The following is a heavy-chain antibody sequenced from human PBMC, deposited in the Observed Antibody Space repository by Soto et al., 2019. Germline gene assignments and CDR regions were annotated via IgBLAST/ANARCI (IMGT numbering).Heavy chain of an antibody. Sequence: QVQLQESGPGLVKPSETLSLTCTVSGGSISSYYWSWIRQPPGKGLEWIGYIYYSGSTNYNPSHQSRVTISVDTTKNQFSLKLSSVTAADTAVYYCARRYGGNFDYWGQGTLFTVSS. CDR3: ARRYGGNFDY. D-gene: IGHD1-26*01. CDR1: GGSISSYY. V-gene: IGHV4-59*01. J-gene: IGHJ4*02. CDR2: IYYSGST.